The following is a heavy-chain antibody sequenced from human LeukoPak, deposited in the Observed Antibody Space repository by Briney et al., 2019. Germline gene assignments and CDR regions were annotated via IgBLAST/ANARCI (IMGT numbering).Heavy chain of an antibody. CDR1: GFTVSSNY. V-gene: IGHV3-66*01. Sequence: GGSLRLSCAASGFTVSSNYMSWVRQAPGKGLEWVSVIYSGGSTYYADSVKGRFTISRDNSKNTLYLQMNSLRAEDTAVYYCASRGRWPQSPLDYWGQGTLVTVSS. J-gene: IGHJ4*02. CDR3: ASRGRWPQSPLDY. CDR2: IYSGGST. D-gene: IGHD5-24*01.